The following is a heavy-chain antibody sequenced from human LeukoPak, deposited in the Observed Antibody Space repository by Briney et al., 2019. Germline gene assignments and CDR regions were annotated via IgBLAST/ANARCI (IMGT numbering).Heavy chain of an antibody. D-gene: IGHD6-13*01. J-gene: IGHJ4*02. V-gene: IGHV4-59*01. CDR2: IYYSRGT. CDR3: AREVHSSSWYRRGPFDY. CDR1: GGSISGYY. Sequence: SETLSLTCTVSGGSISGYYWSWIRQPPGKGLEWIGYIYYSRGTMYNPSLKSRVTISVDTSKNQFSLKLSSVTAADTAVYYCAREVHSSSWYRRGPFDYWGQGTLVTVSS.